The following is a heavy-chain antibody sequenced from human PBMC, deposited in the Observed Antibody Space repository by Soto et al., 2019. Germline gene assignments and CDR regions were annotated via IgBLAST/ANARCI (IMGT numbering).Heavy chain of an antibody. CDR3: ARAHGGWWYDF. J-gene: IGHJ4*02. V-gene: IGHV4-30-4*01. CDR2: ISHSGRT. CDR1: GDSIITGDYW. Sequence: QVQLQESGPGLVRPSETLSLTCTVSGDSIITGDYWWSWIRQSPGKDLEWIGYISHSGRTYYSPSLRSRVTISVDTSKNQFSVRMTSMTASDTAFYYCARAHGGWWYDFWGQGTLVTVSS. D-gene: IGHD6-19*01.